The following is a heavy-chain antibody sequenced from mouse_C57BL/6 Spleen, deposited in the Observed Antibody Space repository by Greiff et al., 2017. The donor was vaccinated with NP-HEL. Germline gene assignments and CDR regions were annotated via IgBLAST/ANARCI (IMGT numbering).Heavy chain of an antibody. CDR3: ARGGGGLDY. V-gene: IGHV1-26*01. CDR2: LNPNHGGT. Sequence: VQLHQSGPELVKPGASVKISCKASGSTFTDYYMNWVKQSHGKSLAWIGDLNPNHGGTSYNPTFKGKATLTVDKSSSTAYMERRSLTSEDSAVYYWARGGGGLDYWGQGTTLTVSS. J-gene: IGHJ2*01. CDR1: GSTFTDYY.